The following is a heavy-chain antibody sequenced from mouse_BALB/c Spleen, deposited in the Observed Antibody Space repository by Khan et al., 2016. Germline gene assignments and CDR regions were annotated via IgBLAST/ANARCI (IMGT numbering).Heavy chain of an antibody. CDR1: EYIFTNYG. CDR2: INTNTGEP. V-gene: IGHV9-3*02. CDR3: ARTGDYPYYALDY. Sequence: QIQLVQSGPELKKPGETVKISCKASEYIFTNYGMNWVKQAPGKGLKWMGWINTNTGEPTYAEEFKGRFAFSLEASASPSYLQLNNLTNEDSATYFCARTGDYPYYALDYWGQGTSVTVSS. D-gene: IGHD2-13*01. J-gene: IGHJ4*01.